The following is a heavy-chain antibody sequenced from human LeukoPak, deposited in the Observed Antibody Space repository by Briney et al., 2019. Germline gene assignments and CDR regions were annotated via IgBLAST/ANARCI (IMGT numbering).Heavy chain of an antibody. Sequence: PGGSLRLSCTASGFTFGDYAMSWVCQAPGKGLEWVGFIRSKAYGGTTEYAASVKGRFTISRDDSKSIAYLQMNSLKTEDTAVYYCNPYSSSSRIDYWGQGTLVTVSS. J-gene: IGHJ4*02. D-gene: IGHD6-6*01. CDR3: NPYSSSSRIDY. V-gene: IGHV3-49*04. CDR1: GFTFGDYA. CDR2: IRSKAYGGTT.